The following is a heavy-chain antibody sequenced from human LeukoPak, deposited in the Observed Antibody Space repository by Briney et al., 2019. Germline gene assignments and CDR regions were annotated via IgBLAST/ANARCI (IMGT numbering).Heavy chain of an antibody. CDR2: IYYSGST. Sequence: PSETLSLTCTVSGGSISSYYWSWIRQPPGKGLEWIGYIYYSGSTNYNPSLKSRVTISVDTSKNQFSLKLSSVTAADTAVYYCARHHFKVAARPYYYMDVWGKGTTVTVSS. CDR3: ARHHFKVAARPYYYMDV. V-gene: IGHV4-59*08. J-gene: IGHJ6*03. D-gene: IGHD6-6*01. CDR1: GGSISSYY.